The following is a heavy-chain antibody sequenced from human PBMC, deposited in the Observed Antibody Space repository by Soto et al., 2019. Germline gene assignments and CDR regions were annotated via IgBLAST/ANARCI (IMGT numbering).Heavy chain of an antibody. CDR1: GFTFSGSA. CDR3: TRHLHSGSDSHY. D-gene: IGHD2-21*02. Sequence: EVQLAESGGGLVQPGGSLKLSCAASGFTFSGSAMHWVRQASGKGLEWVGRIRSKANSYATAYAASVKGRFTISRDDSKNTAYLQMNSLKTEDTAVYYCTRHLHSGSDSHYWGQGTLVTVSS. J-gene: IGHJ4*02. CDR2: IRSKANSYAT. V-gene: IGHV3-73*02.